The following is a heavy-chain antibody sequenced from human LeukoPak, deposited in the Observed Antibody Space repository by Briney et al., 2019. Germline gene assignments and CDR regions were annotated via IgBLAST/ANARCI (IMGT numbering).Heavy chain of an antibody. CDR3: AIGIAAAEVWFDP. V-gene: IGHV1-8*01. CDR1: GYSFTSYD. D-gene: IGHD6-13*01. J-gene: IGHJ5*02. Sequence: GAAVKVSCKASGYSFTSYDINWVRQATGQGLEWMGWMNPNSGNTGYAQKFQGRVTMTRNTSISTAYRELSSLRPENTAGYYLAIGIAAAEVWFDPRGQGTLVTVSS. CDR2: MNPNSGNT.